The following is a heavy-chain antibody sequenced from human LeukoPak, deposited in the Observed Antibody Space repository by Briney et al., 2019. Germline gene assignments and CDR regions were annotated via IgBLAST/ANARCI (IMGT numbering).Heavy chain of an antibody. J-gene: IGHJ4*02. CDR3: AKDALPYTGDYFDY. Sequence: GGSLRLSCAASGFTFSSYGMHWVRQAPGKGLEWVAFIRYDGSNKYYADSVKGRFTISRDNSKNTLYLQMNSLRAEDTAVYYCAKDALPYTGDYFDYWGQGTLVTVSS. V-gene: IGHV3-30*02. CDR2: IRYDGSNK. D-gene: IGHD1-1*01. CDR1: GFTFSSYG.